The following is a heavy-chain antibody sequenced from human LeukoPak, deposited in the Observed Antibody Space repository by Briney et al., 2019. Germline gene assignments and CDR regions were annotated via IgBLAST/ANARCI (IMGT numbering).Heavy chain of an antibody. CDR2: IYKNAIT. J-gene: IGHJ6*03. D-gene: IGHD3-10*01. CDR1: GFTVSSNY. CDR3: ARSLRVRGVPDYMDV. Sequence: GGSLRLSCAASGFTVSSNYMTWVRQAPGKGLEWVSVIYKNAITYYADTVKGRFTISRDNSKNMLYLQMNSLGAEDTAVYYCARSLRVRGVPDYMDVWGKGTTVTVSS. V-gene: IGHV3-53*01.